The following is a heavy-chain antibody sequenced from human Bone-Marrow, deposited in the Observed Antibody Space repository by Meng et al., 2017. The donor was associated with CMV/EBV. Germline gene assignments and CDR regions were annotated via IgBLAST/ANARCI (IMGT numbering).Heavy chain of an antibody. CDR1: GFTFSSYS. CDR2: ISSSSSYI. D-gene: IGHD6-13*01. J-gene: IGHJ6*02. Sequence: GESLKISCAASGFTFSSYSMNWVRQAPGKGLEWVSSISSSSSYIYYADSVKGRFTISRDNAKNPLYLQMNSLRAEDTAVYYCAREQLDPFYYYYGMDVWGQGTTVTVSS. CDR3: AREQLDPFYYYYGMDV. V-gene: IGHV3-21*01.